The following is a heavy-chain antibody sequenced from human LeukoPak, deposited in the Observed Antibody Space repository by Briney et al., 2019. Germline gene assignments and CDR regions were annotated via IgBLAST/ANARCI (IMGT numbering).Heavy chain of an antibody. D-gene: IGHD2-2*01. CDR3: ARWKYQLLGDYYYYMDV. CDR1: GGTFSSYA. V-gene: IGHV1-69*05. CDR2: IIPIFGTA. Sequence: SVKVSCKASGGTFSSYAISWVRQAPGQGLEWMGGIIPIFGTANYAQKFQGRVTITTDESTSTAYMELSSLRSEDTAVYYCARWKYQLLGDYYYYMDVWGKGTTVTVSS. J-gene: IGHJ6*03.